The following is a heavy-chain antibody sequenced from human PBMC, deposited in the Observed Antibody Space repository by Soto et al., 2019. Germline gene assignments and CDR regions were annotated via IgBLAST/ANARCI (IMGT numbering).Heavy chain of an antibody. CDR2: INGPGDDT. Sequence: DVQLLEAGGNLVQPGGSLRLSCAASGFTFHNYAMSWVRQAPGKGLEWVSSINGPGDDTYYADSVKGRFTISRDNSKNTLYLKMNSLRAEDTALYYWGKKEKYDHFWGKSLLVGGKGTLVTVSS. CDR1: GFTFHNYA. D-gene: IGHD3-16*01. V-gene: IGHV3-23*01. CDR3: GKKEKYDHFWGKSLLV. J-gene: IGHJ4*03.